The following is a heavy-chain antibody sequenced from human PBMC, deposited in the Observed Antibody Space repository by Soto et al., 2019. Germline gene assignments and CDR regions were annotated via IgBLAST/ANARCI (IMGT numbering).Heavy chain of an antibody. CDR2: IIPIFGTA. J-gene: IGHJ4*02. Sequence: EASVKVTCKASGGTFSSNAISWVRQAPGQGLEWMGGIIPIFGTANYAQKFQGRVTITADESTSTAYMELSSLRSEDTAVYYCARSYYDYVWGSYRSAHFDYWGQGTLVTVSS. CDR3: ARSYYDYVWGSYRSAHFDY. CDR1: GGTFSSNA. V-gene: IGHV1-69*13. D-gene: IGHD3-16*02.